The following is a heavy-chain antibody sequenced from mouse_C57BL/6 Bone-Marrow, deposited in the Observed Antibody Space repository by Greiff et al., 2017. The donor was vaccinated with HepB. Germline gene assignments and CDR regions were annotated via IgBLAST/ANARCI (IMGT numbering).Heavy chain of an antibody. Sequence: EVKLVESGPELVKPGASVKISCKASGYSFTDYNMNWVKQSNGKSLEWIGVINPNYGTTSYNQKFKGQATLTVDPSSTTAYMTLNSLTSEDSAVYYCARDGYETCYSAIYYWGHGTSVTVSS. D-gene: IGHD2-2*01. CDR3: ARDGYETCYSAIYY. CDR1: GYSFTDYN. J-gene: IGHJ4*01. CDR2: INPNYGTT. V-gene: IGHV1-39*01.